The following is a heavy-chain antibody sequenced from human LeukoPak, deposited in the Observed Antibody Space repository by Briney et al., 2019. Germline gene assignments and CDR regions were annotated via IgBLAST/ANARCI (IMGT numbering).Heavy chain of an antibody. Sequence: ASVKVSCKASGYTFTTYYMHWVRQAPGQGLEWMGIINPSGGSTSYPQKFLGRVTMTRDTSTSTVYMELRSLRSEDTAIYYCARVLGYSNRSALQHWGQGTLVIVSS. CDR1: GYTFTTYY. CDR3: ARVLGYSNRSALQH. D-gene: IGHD6-13*01. V-gene: IGHV1-46*01. CDR2: INPSGGST. J-gene: IGHJ1*01.